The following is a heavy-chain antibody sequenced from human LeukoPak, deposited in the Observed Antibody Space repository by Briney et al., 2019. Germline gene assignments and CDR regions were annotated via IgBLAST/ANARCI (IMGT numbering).Heavy chain of an antibody. CDR3: ARHTQSSPFDY. CDR2: IYPGDFDT. Sequence: GESLKISCKASGYSFSSYWIGWVRQMPGKGLEWMGIIYPGDFDTRYSPSFQGQVTFSADKSISTAYLHWSNLKASDTAMYYCARHTQSSPFDYWGQGTLVTVSS. V-gene: IGHV5-51*01. CDR1: GYSFSSYW. J-gene: IGHJ4*02.